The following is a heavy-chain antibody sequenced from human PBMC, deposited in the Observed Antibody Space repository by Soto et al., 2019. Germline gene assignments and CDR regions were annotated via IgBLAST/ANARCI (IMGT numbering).Heavy chain of an antibody. V-gene: IGHV4-30-2*01. CDR3: ARGGLLPDY. CDR1: GGSISSGGYS. Sequence: QLQLQESGSGLVKPSQTLSLTCAVSGGSISSGGYSWSLIRQPPGKGLEWIGYISHSGSTYYNPPLKSRVTISVDRSKNQFSLKLSSVTAADTAVYYCARGGLLPDYWGQGTLVTVSS. J-gene: IGHJ4*02. CDR2: ISHSGST. D-gene: IGHD6-19*01.